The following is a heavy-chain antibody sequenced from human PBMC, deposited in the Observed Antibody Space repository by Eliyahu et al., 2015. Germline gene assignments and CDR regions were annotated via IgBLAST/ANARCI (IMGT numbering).Heavy chain of an antibody. J-gene: IGHJ4*02. CDR1: GDXXPSKXTA. CDR2: TYYQSKWFN. V-gene: IGHV6-1*01. Sequence: QVHLQQSGPGLVXPSXTLSXTCAISGDXXPSKXTAWTWIRQSPSRGLEWLGRTYYQSKWFNDYAVSVKSRITINAXTSKNQFSLQLNSVTPEDTAVYYCARGWLRSNFDYWGQGTLVTVSS. CDR3: ARGWLRSNFDY. D-gene: IGHD5-12*01.